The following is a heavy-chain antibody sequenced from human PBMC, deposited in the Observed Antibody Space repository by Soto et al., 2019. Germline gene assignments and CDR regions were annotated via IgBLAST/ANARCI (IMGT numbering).Heavy chain of an antibody. CDR1: GYTFTTYA. D-gene: IGHD4-17*01. CDR3: ARDQTVLDY. J-gene: IGHJ4*02. Sequence: ASVKVSCKASGYTFTTYAFNWVRQAPGQGLEWMGWISAYSGNTNYAQKFQGRVTMTTDTSTSTAYMELRSLRSDDTAVYYCARDQTVLDYWGQGTMVTVSS. V-gene: IGHV1-18*04. CDR2: ISAYSGNT.